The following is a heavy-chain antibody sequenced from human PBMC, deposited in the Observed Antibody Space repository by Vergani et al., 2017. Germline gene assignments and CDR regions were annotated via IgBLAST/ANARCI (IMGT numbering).Heavy chain of an antibody. D-gene: IGHD6-13*01. CDR1: GFTFSDYY. CDR2: ISSSSSYT. Sequence: QVQLVESGGGLVKPGGSLRLSCAASGFTFSDYYMSWIRQAPGKGLEWVSYISSSSSYTNYADSVKGRFTISRDKAKNSLYLQMNSLRAQDTAVYYCARVYQQLATHFDYWGQGTLVTVSS. J-gene: IGHJ4*02. V-gene: IGHV3-11*06. CDR3: ARVYQQLATHFDY.